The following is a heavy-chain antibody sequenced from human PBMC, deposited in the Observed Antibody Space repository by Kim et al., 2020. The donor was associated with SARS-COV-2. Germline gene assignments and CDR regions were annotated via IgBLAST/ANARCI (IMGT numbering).Heavy chain of an antibody. V-gene: IGHV4-31*03. J-gene: IGHJ3*02. Sequence: SETLSLTCTVSGGSISSGGYYWSWIRQHPGKGLEWIGYIYYSGSTYYNSSLKSRVTISVDTSKNQFSLKLSSVTAADTAVYYCARAMGGITIFGVVTLSAFDIWGQGTMVTVSS. D-gene: IGHD3-3*01. CDR3: ARAMGGITIFGVVTLSAFDI. CDR2: IYYSGST. CDR1: GGSISSGGYY.